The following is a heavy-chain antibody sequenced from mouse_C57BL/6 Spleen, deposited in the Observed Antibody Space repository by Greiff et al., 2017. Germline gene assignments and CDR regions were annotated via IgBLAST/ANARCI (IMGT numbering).Heavy chain of an antibody. CDR1: GYSFTDYN. CDR3: ARELLRGRGDAIDY. J-gene: IGHJ4*01. CDR2: INPNYGTT. D-gene: IGHD1-1*01. Sequence: VQLQQSGPELVKPGASVKISCKASGYSFTDYNMNWVKQSPGKSLEWIGVINPNYGTTSYNQKFKGKATLTVDQSSSTAYMQLSSLTSEDSAVYYCARELLRGRGDAIDYWGQGTSVTVSS. V-gene: IGHV1-39*01.